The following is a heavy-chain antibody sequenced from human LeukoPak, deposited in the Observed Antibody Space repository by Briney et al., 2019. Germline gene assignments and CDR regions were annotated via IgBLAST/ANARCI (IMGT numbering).Heavy chain of an antibody. CDR3: ARDLGYSYSPRGYYYYMDV. CDR2: IYYSGST. D-gene: IGHD5-18*01. Sequence: PSETLSLTCTVSGGSISSYYWSWIRQPPGKGLEWIGYIYYSGSTNYNPSLKSRVTISVDTSKNQFSLKLSSVTAADTAVYYCARDLGYSYSPRGYYYYMDVWGKGTTVTVSS. CDR1: GGSISSYY. J-gene: IGHJ6*03. V-gene: IGHV4-59*01.